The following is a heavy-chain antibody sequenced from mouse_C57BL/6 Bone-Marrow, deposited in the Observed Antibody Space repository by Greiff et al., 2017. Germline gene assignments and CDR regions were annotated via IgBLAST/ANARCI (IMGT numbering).Heavy chain of an antibody. D-gene: IGHD2-1*01. CDR1: GYTFTSYW. CDR2: INPSSGYT. Sequence: VQLQQPGAELAKPGASVKLSCKASGYTFTSYWMHWVKQRPGQGLEWIGYINPSSGYTKYNQKFKDKATLTADKSSSTAYMQLSSLTSEDSAVYYCARWVYYGNYWFAYWGQGTLVTVSA. CDR3: ARWVYYGNYWFAY. J-gene: IGHJ3*01. V-gene: IGHV1-7*01.